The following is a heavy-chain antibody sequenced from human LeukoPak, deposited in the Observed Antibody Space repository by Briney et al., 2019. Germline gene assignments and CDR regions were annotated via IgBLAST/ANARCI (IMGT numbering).Heavy chain of an antibody. Sequence: QAGGSLRLSCAASGFTFSSYGMSWVRQAPGKGLEWVSAISGSGGSTYYADSVKGRFTVSRDNSKNTVYLQITSVRAEDTGVYYCAKDHLPGIVVADRDYWGQGTLVTVSS. V-gene: IGHV3-23*01. CDR1: GFTFSSYG. CDR2: ISGSGGST. J-gene: IGHJ4*02. CDR3: AKDHLPGIVVADRDY. D-gene: IGHD6-19*01.